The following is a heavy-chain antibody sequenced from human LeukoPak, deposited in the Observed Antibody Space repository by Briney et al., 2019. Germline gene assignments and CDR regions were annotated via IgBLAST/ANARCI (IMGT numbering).Heavy chain of an antibody. Sequence: PGGSLRLSCAASGFTFSSYAMSWVRQAPGKGLEWVSAISGSAGSTYYADSVKGRFTISRDNSKNTLYLQMNSLRAEDTAVYYCAKRKQWLVNRMFDYWGQGTLVTVSS. CDR1: GFTFSSYA. D-gene: IGHD6-19*01. CDR2: ISGSAGST. J-gene: IGHJ4*02. CDR3: AKRKQWLVNRMFDY. V-gene: IGHV3-23*01.